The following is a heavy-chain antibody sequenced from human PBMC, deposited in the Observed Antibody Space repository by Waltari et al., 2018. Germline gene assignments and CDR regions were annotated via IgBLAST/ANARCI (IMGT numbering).Heavy chain of an antibody. Sequence: EVQLVESGGLLMQPGGSLRLSCAASGLTVSANFMTWVRQAPGKGLGWVSIVYPGATIYYAYSVKGLFTISRDNSKNTLYLQMNSLRVEDTAVYYCARWLLSERKGIDVWGQGTTVTVSS. V-gene: IGHV3-53*01. J-gene: IGHJ6*02. CDR1: GLTVSANF. D-gene: IGHD3-3*01. CDR2: VYPGATI. CDR3: ARWLLSERKGIDV.